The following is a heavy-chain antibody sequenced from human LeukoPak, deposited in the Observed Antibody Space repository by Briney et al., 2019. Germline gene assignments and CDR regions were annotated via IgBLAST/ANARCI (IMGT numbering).Heavy chain of an antibody. Sequence: GGSLRLSCAASGFTFSSYEMNWVRQPPGKGLEWVSYISSSGSTIYYADSVKGRFTISRDNAKDSLYLQMNSLRAEDTAVYYCAELGITMIGGVWGKGTTVTISS. CDR3: AELGITMIGGV. J-gene: IGHJ6*04. D-gene: IGHD3-10*02. V-gene: IGHV3-48*03. CDR2: ISSSGSTI. CDR1: GFTFSSYE.